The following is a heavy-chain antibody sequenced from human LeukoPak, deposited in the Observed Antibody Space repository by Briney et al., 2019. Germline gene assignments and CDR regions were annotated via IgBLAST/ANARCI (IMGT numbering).Heavy chain of an antibody. V-gene: IGHV1-8*01. D-gene: IGHD3-9*01. CDR3: ARGVRYFDWLSPPYLDY. CDR2: MNPNSGNT. J-gene: IGHJ4*02. CDR1: GYTFSSYD. Sequence: ASVKVSCKASGYTFSSYDINWVRQATGQGLEWMGWMNPNSGNTDYAQKFQGRVTMTRNTSISTAYMELSSLRSEDTAVYYCARGVRYFDWLSPPYLDYWGQGTLVTVSS.